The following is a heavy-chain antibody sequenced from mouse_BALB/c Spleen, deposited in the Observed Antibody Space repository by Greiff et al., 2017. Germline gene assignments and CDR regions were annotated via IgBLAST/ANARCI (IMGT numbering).Heavy chain of an antibody. CDR2: ISSGGSYT. J-gene: IGHJ2*01. CDR1: GFTFSSYT. CDR3: TREYDYFDY. Sequence: EVKLMESGGGLVKPGGSLKLSCAASGFTFSSYTMSWVRQTPEKRLEWVATISSGGSYTYYPDSVKGRFTISRDNAKNTLYLQMSSLKSEDTAMYYCTREYDYFDYWGQGTTLTVSS. V-gene: IGHV5-6-4*01. D-gene: IGHD2-3*01.